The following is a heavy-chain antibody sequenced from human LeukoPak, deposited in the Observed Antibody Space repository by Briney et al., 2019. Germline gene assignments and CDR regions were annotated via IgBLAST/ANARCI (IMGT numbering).Heavy chain of an antibody. J-gene: IGHJ6*02. CDR3: ARDYGGTVRFLEWPRGPDYGMDV. CDR1: GGSISSYY. D-gene: IGHD3-3*01. CDR2: IYTSGST. V-gene: IGHV4-4*07. Sequence: SETLSLTCTVSGGSISSYYWSWIRQPAGKGLEWIGRIYTSGSTNYNPSFKSRVTMSVDTSKNQFSLKLSSVTAADTAVYYCARDYGGTVRFLEWPRGPDYGMDVWGQGTTATVSS.